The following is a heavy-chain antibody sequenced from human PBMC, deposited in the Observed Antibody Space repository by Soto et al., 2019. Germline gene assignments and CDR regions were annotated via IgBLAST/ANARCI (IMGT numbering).Heavy chain of an antibody. CDR3: ARWSGYCSSTSYTERTRTNWFDP. V-gene: IGHV4-34*01. CDR2: INHSGST. D-gene: IGHD2-2*01. CDR1: GGSFSGYY. Sequence: SETLSLTCAVYGGSFSGYYWSWIRQPPGKGLEWIGEINHSGSTNYNPSLKSRVTISVDTSKNQFSLKLSSVTAADTAVYYCARWSGYCSSTSYTERTRTNWFDPWGQGTLVTVSS. J-gene: IGHJ5*02.